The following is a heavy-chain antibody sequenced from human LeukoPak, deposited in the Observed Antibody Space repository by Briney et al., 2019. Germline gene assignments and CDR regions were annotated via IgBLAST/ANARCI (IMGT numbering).Heavy chain of an antibody. CDR1: GFSFITYV. CDR3: VRGTGY. V-gene: IGHV3-64D*06. CDR2: ISSSGDNR. Sequence: GGSPRLSCSVSGFSFITYVMHWVRQARGKGLEYVSAISSSGDNRYYADSVKGRFTISRDNSKNTLYLQMSSLRADDTAVYYCVRGTGYWGQGTLVTVSS. J-gene: IGHJ4*02.